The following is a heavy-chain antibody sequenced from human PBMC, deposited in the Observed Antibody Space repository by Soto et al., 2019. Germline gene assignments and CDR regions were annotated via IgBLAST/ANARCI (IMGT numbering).Heavy chain of an antibody. V-gene: IGHV3-66*01. J-gene: IGHJ4*02. D-gene: IGHD5-12*01. CDR1: GFTVSSNY. CDR3: ARDAKDGYNSGY. CDR2: IYSGGST. Sequence: EVQLVESGGGLVQPGGSLRLSCAASGFTVSSNYMSWVRQAPRKGLEWVSVIYSGGSTYYADSVKGRFTISRDNSKNTLYLQMNSLRAEDTAVYYCARDAKDGYNSGYWGQGTLVTVSS.